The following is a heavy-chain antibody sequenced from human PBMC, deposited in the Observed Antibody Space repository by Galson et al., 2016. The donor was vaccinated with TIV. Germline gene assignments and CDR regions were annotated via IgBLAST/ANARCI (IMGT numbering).Heavy chain of an antibody. V-gene: IGHV1-2*02. CDR2: INPYGDDT. CDR3: ARGFNYGFDYHYHMDV. D-gene: IGHD5-18*01. J-gene: IGHJ6*02. Sequence: SCKASGYPFSAYYIHWVRQAPGQGLEWMGWINPYGDDTNYEQRFQGRVSMTSDTSINTAYMELSSLRSDDTAIFFCARGFNYGFDYHYHMDVWGQGTTVTVSS. CDR1: GYPFSAYY.